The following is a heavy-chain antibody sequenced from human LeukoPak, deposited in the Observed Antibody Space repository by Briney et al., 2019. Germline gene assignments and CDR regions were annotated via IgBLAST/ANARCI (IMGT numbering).Heavy chain of an antibody. V-gene: IGHV4-30-4*01. D-gene: IGHD6-13*01. CDR1: GGSISSGDYY. CDR3: ARDAAADYYYYGMDV. J-gene: IGHJ6*02. Sequence: SETLSLTCTVSGGSISSGDYYWRWIRQPPGKGLEWIGYIYYSGSTYYNPSLKSRVTISVDTSENQFSLKLSSVTAADTAAYYCARDAAADYYYYGMDVWGQGTTVTVSS. CDR2: IYYSGST.